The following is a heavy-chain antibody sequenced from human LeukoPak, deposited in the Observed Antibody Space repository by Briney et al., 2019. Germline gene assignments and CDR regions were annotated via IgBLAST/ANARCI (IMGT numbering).Heavy chain of an antibody. CDR3: VRGRLLRSTKYFDY. CDR1: GFPFNKYE. CDR2: IDAGATST. V-gene: IGHV3-48*03. Sequence: GGSLRLSCAASGFPFNKYEMHWVRQAPGKGLEWVSYIDAGATSTNYADSVWGRFTLSRDNAQNSVHLQMNSLRDEDTAVYYCVRGRLLRSTKYFDYWGQGALVTVSS. D-gene: IGHD2-21*02. J-gene: IGHJ4*02.